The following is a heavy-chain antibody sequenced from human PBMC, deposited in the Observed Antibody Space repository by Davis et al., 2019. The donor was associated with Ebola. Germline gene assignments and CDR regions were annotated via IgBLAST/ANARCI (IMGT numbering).Heavy chain of an antibody. Sequence: SLKISCAASGFTFDDYAMHWVRQAPGKGLEWVSGISWNSGSIGYADSVKGRFTISRDNSKNTLYLQMNSLRAEDTAVYYCAKDWRSSTSCGPLNYWGQGTLVTVSS. CDR2: ISWNSGSI. CDR1: GFTFDDYA. J-gene: IGHJ4*02. CDR3: AKDWRSSTSCGPLNY. V-gene: IGHV3-9*01. D-gene: IGHD2-2*01.